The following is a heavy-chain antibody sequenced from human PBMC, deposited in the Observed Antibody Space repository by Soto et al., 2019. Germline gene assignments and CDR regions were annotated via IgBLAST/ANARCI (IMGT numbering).Heavy chain of an antibody. V-gene: IGHV3-74*01. J-gene: IGHJ2*01. D-gene: IGHD3-16*01. CDR1: GFSFSSYW. CDR2: IKTDGSII. CDR3: ARVRQGAWYFDP. Sequence: EVQLVESGGGLVQPGGSLRLSCAASGFSFSSYWMHWVSQAPGTGLVWVSRIKTDGSIITYADAGKGRSTISRDSAKNTRQLQMNTPRAEDTAVYYCARVRQGAWYFDPWGRGTLVSVSS.